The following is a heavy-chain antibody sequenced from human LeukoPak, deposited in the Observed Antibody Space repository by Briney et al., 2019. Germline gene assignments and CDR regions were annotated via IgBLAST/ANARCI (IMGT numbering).Heavy chain of an antibody. CDR1: GGSISSSTYY. V-gene: IGHV4-39*01. J-gene: IGHJ4*02. CDR3: ARHGPTRKQWLVGYYFDY. Sequence: SETLSLTCTVSGGSISSSTYYWGWLRQPQGKGLEWIGSYTGSTDYNPSLKSRVAISVDASKSQISLRLSSVTAADTAVYYCARHGPTRKQWLVGYYFDYWGQGTLVTVSS. CDR2: YTGST. D-gene: IGHD6-19*01.